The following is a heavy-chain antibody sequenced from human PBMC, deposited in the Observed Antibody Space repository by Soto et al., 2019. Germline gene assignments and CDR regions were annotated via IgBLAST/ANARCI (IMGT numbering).Heavy chain of an antibody. CDR2: INHSGST. V-gene: IGHV4-34*01. CDR3: ARTMWPLNY. J-gene: IGHJ4*02. D-gene: IGHD3-10*02. CDR1: GGSFSDYY. Sequence: SETLSLTCAVYGGSFSDYYWSWIRQPPGKGLEWIGEINHSGSTNYNPPLKSRVTISVDTSKNQFSLNLNSVPAAAPPLYYFARTMWPLNYWAQETLFTFSS.